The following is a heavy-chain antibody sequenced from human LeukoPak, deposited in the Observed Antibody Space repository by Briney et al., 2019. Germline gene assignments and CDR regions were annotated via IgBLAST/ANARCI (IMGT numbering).Heavy chain of an antibody. CDR2: IKSDGSST. J-gene: IGHJ4*02. CDR3: TRGSDWGFDY. D-gene: IGHD6-19*01. V-gene: IGHV3-74*01. Sequence: GGPLRLSCAASGFTFSRYWMHWVRQAPGKGLVWVSRIKSDGSSTSYAHSVRGRFTISRENAKNSLYLQMYSLRAEDTAVYYCTRGSDWGFDYWGQGTLVTVSS. CDR1: GFTFSRYW.